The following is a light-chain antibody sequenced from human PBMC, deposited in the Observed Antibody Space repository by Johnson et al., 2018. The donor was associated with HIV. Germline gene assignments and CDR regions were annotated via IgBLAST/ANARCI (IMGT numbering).Light chain of an antibody. CDR3: GTWDTSLSAPYV. CDR1: SYNIGNSY. V-gene: IGLV1-51*02. Sequence: QSVLTQPPSVSAAPGQKVTISCSGSSYNIGNSYVSWYQQLPGTAPKLPIYENNKRPSGIPDRFSGSKSGTSATLGITGLQTGDEADYYCGTWDTSLSAPYVFGTGTKVTVL. J-gene: IGLJ1*01. CDR2: ENN.